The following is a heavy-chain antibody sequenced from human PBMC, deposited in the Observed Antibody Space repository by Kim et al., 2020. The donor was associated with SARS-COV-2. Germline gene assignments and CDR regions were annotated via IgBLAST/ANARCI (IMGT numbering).Heavy chain of an antibody. V-gene: IGHV3-23*01. CDR2: ISASGGST. CDR3: ARSVCRGGSCYFDY. D-gene: IGHD2-15*01. J-gene: IGHJ4*03. Sequence: GGSLRLSCAASGFAFSLYAMSWVRQAPGKGLEWVSGISASGGSTYYADSVKGRFTISRDNSKNTLYLQMNSLRAEDTAVHYCARSVCRGGSCYFDYWGQGTLVTVSS. CDR1: GFAFSLYA.